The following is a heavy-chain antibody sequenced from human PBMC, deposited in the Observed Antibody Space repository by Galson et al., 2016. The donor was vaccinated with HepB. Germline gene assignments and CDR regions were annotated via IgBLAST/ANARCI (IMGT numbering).Heavy chain of an antibody. Sequence: QSGAEVKKPGESLRNSCEGSGYIFIDFWIAWVRQMPGTGPELMGNVYPGDSDTRYSPSFQGQVTISADKSIKTAYLQWSSLKASDTAMYYCARPVVGGGYYPHAFDIWGQGTLVTVSS. D-gene: IGHD3-3*01. J-gene: IGHJ3*02. V-gene: IGHV5-51*01. CDR1: GYIFIDFW. CDR3: ARPVVGGGYYPHAFDI. CDR2: VYPGDSDT.